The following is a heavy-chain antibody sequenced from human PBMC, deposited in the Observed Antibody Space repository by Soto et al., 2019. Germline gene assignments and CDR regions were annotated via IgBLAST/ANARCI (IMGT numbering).Heavy chain of an antibody. CDR2: ISYDGSNK. J-gene: IGHJ6*02. CDR3: AKDGGTWVGMDV. Sequence: PGGSLRLSCAASGFTFSSYGMHWVRQAPGKGLEWVAVISYDGSNKYYADSVKGRFTISRDNSKNTLYLQMNSLRAEDTAVYYCAKDGGTWVGMDVWGQGTTVTVSS. D-gene: IGHD1-1*01. CDR1: GFTFSSYG. V-gene: IGHV3-30*18.